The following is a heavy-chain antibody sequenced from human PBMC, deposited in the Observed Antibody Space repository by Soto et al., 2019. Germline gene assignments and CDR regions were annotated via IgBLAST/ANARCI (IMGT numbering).Heavy chain of an antibody. Sequence: GGSLRLSCEASGFTFNTYSMHWVRQPPGKGLEWLAAIWYDGTQKYYADSVKGRFIISRDNSKKTLYLEMNSLRAEDTAVYYCARAGGTTVAGLWHFDSWGQGTLVTVSS. V-gene: IGHV3-33*01. CDR2: IWYDGTQK. D-gene: IGHD4-17*01. J-gene: IGHJ4*02. CDR3: ARAGGTTVAGLWHFDS. CDR1: GFTFNTYS.